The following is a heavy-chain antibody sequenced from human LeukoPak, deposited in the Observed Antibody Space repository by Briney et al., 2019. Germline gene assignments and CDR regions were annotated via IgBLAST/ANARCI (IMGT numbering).Heavy chain of an antibody. CDR3: AKGDNNILTGYYNSFDS. V-gene: IGHV3-23*01. CDR2: ISNTGIST. D-gene: IGHD3-9*01. J-gene: IGHJ4*02. Sequence: GGSLRLSCAASGFTFSSYWMNWARQAPGKGLEWVSSISNTGISTYYADSVKGRFTISRDNSRNTLYLQMNSLRAEDTALYYCAKGDNNILTGYYNSFDSWGPGTLVTVSS. CDR1: GFTFSSYW.